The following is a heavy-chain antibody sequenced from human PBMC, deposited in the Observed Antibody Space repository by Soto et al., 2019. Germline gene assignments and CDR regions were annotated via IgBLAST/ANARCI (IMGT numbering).Heavy chain of an antibody. Sequence: GASVKVSCKASGYTFTSYAMHWVRQAPGQRLEWMGWINAGNGNTKYSQKFQGRVTITRDTSASTAYMELSSLRSEDTAVYYCARDGVATIAGYYFDYWGQGTLVTVSS. CDR3: ARDGVATIAGYYFDY. V-gene: IGHV1-3*01. CDR2: INAGNGNT. J-gene: IGHJ4*02. CDR1: GYTFTSYA. D-gene: IGHD5-12*01.